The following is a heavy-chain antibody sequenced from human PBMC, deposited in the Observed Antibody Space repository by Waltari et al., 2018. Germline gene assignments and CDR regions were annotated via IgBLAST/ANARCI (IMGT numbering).Heavy chain of an antibody. CDR1: GFTFDDYA. Sequence: GVVQPGRSLRLSCAASGFTFDDYAMHWVRQAPGKGLEWVSGISWNSGSIGYADSVKGRFTISRDNAKNSLYLQMNSLRAEDTALYYCAKDKRGYSSSFDYWGQGTLVTVSS. CDR2: ISWNSGSI. D-gene: IGHD6-13*01. J-gene: IGHJ4*02. V-gene: IGHV3-9*01. CDR3: AKDKRGYSSSFDY.